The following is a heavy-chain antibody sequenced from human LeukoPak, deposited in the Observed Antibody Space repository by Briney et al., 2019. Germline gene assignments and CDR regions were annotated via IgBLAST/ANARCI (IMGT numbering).Heavy chain of an antibody. CDR1: GFTFSKAW. CDR2: VKSKTDGGTI. Sequence: GGSLRLSCATSGFTFSKAWMTWVRQAPGQGLEWVGRVKSKTDGGTIDYAAPVKGRFTISRDDSTTTLYLQMNSLKTEDTAVYYCTTDVNYYDSSGYFRFDYWGQGALVTVSS. V-gene: IGHV3-15*01. D-gene: IGHD3-22*01. J-gene: IGHJ4*02. CDR3: TTDVNYYDSSGYFRFDY.